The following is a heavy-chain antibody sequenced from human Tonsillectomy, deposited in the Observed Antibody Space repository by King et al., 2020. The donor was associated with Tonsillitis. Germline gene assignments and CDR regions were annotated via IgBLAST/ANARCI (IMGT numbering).Heavy chain of an antibody. CDR3: TRPGGSGTRWAFDI. CDR2: IRSKATSYAT. V-gene: IGHV3-73*01. CDR1: GFTFSGSA. J-gene: IGHJ3*02. Sequence: VQLVESGGGLVQPGGSLKLSCAASGFTFSGSAMHWVRQASGKGLEWVGRIRSKATSYATAYAASVKGRFTISRDDSKNTSYQQMNSLKTEDTAVYYCTRPGGSGTRWAFDIWGQGTMVTVSS. D-gene: IGHD3-10*01.